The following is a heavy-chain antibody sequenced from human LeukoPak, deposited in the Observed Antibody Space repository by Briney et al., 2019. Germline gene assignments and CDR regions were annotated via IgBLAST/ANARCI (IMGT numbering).Heavy chain of an antibody. D-gene: IGHD3-3*01. CDR2: IIPIFGTA. CDR1: GGTFSSYA. Sequence: GASVKASCKASGGTFSSYAISWVRQAPGQGLEWMGGIIPIFGTANYAQKFQGRVTITADESTSTAYMELSSLRSEDTAVYYCARDQVVIFGVVINHYYGMDVWGQGTTVTVSS. V-gene: IGHV1-69*01. J-gene: IGHJ6*02. CDR3: ARDQVVIFGVVINHYYGMDV.